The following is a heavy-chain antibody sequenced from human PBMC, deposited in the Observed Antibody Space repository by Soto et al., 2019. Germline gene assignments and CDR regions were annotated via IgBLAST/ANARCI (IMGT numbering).Heavy chain of an antibody. CDR2: IYYSGST. CDR3: ARETSPLCGGDCYSEPDFDY. CDR1: GGSISSSSYY. V-gene: IGHV4-39*01. D-gene: IGHD2-21*01. J-gene: IGHJ4*02. Sequence: SETLSLTCPVSGGSISSSSYYWGWIRQPPGKGLEWIGSIYYSGSTYYNPSLKSRVTISVDTSKNQFSLKLSSVTAADTAVYYCARETSPLCGGDCYSEPDFDYWGQGTLVTVSS.